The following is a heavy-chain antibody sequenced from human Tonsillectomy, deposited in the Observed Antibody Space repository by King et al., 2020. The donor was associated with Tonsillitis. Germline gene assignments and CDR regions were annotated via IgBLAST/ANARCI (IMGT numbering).Heavy chain of an antibody. J-gene: IGHJ4*02. CDR1: GGSTSSGGNY. V-gene: IGHV4-31*03. Sequence: QLQESGPGLVKPSQTLSLTCTVSGGSTSSGGNYWSWIRQHPGKGLEWIGYIYYSGSTYYNPSLKSRVTMSVDTSKNQFSLKLTSMTAADPAVYYCARGFCGGDCYSTDYFDYWGQGTLVTVSS. D-gene: IGHD2-21*02. CDR2: IYYSGST. CDR3: ARGFCGGDCYSTDYFDY.